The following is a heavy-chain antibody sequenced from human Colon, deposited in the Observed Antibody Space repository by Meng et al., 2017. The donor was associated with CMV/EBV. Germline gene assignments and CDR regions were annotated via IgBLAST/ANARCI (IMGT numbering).Heavy chain of an antibody. Sequence: SELLSPPCPLSGSSFLISPFFWASIRQPPGRGLAWLGDIFYIRSTYYNPSLKSPVTISVDTSKDQFSLWLSSVTATDTAVYDCARQNSYYDSVTGYYRPGGLDYWGQGTLVTVSS. V-gene: IGHV4-39*01. CDR1: GSSFLISPFF. CDR2: IFYIRST. D-gene: IGHD3-9*01. J-gene: IGHJ4*02. CDR3: ARQNSYYDSVTGYYRPGGLDY.